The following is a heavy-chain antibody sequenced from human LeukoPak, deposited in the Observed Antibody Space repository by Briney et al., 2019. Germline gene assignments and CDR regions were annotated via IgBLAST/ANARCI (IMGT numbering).Heavy chain of an antibody. CDR2: ISYDGSNK. Sequence: AGGSLRLSCAASGFTFSSYAMHWVRQAPGKGLGWVAVISYDGSNKYYADSVKGRFTISRDNSKSTLYLQMNSLRAEDTAVYYCARDEILSRKYYFDYWGQGTLVTVSS. V-gene: IGHV3-30-3*01. D-gene: IGHD3-10*01. CDR3: ARDEILSRKYYFDY. J-gene: IGHJ4*02. CDR1: GFTFSSYA.